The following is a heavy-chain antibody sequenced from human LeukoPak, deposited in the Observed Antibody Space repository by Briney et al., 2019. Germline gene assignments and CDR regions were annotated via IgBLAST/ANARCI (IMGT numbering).Heavy chain of an antibody. CDR3: ARVKVYYYDSSGYCRAGDFQH. D-gene: IGHD3-22*01. J-gene: IGHJ1*01. V-gene: IGHV4-30-4*01. CDR2: IYYSGST. Sequence: SETLSLTCTVSGGSISSGDYYWSWIRQPPGKGLEWIGYIYYSGSTYYNPSLKSRVTISVDTSKNQFSLKLSSVTAADMAVYYCARVKVYYYDSSGYCRAGDFQHWGQGTLVTVSS. CDR1: GGSISSGDYY.